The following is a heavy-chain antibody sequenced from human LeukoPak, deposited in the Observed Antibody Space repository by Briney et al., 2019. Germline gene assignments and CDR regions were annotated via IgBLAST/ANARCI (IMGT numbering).Heavy chain of an antibody. CDR3: ARDGGSSWPYYYYGMDV. J-gene: IGHJ6*02. V-gene: IGHV3-33*01. D-gene: IGHD6-13*01. CDR2: IWYDGSNK. CDR1: GFTFSSYG. Sequence: GGSLRLSCAASGFTFSSYGMHWVRQAPGKGLEWVAVIWYDGSNKYYADSVKGRFTISRDNSKNTLYLQMNSLRAEDTAVYYCARDGGSSWPYYYYGMDVWGQGTTVTVSS.